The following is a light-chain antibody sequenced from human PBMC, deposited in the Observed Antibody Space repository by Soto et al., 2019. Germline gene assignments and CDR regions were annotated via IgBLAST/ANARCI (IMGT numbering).Light chain of an antibody. CDR1: VGGIAYNS. Sequence: NFMLTQPHSVSESPGKTVILSCTRSVGGIAYNSVQSYQQRQCSAPTTVIYDNNQRPSGVTDRFSGSTDGSSNSASLAISGLQTEDEADYSCQSYDSNTVIFGGGTKLTVL. V-gene: IGLV6-57*04. CDR2: DNN. J-gene: IGLJ2*01. CDR3: QSYDSNTVI.